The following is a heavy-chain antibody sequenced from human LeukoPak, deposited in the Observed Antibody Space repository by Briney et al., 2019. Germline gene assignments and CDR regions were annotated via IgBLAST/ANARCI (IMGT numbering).Heavy chain of an antibody. Sequence: GGSLRLSCAASGFTLSSYAMSWVRQAPGKGLEWVSTIGGGGSSTYYADSVKGRFTISRDNSKNTLYLQINSLRADDTAVYYCAKGRGSSTSCGDYWGQGTLVTVSS. J-gene: IGHJ4*02. V-gene: IGHV3-23*01. CDR3: AKGRGSSTSCGDY. CDR2: IGGGGSST. D-gene: IGHD2-2*01. CDR1: GFTLSSYA.